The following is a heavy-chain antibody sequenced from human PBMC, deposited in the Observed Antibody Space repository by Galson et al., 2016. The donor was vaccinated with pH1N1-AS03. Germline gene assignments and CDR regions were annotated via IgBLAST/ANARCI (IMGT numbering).Heavy chain of an antibody. CDR1: GFTFRSYV. D-gene: IGHD2-15*01. Sequence: SLRLSCAASGFTFRSYVMNWVRQAPGKGLEWVSYISSSGSTIYYADSVKGRFTLSRDNAKNSLYLQMNSLRAEDTAVYYCARVGVVGPPYGMDVWGQGTTVTVSS. CDR3: ARVGVVGPPYGMDV. CDR2: ISSSGSTI. V-gene: IGHV3-48*03. J-gene: IGHJ6*02.